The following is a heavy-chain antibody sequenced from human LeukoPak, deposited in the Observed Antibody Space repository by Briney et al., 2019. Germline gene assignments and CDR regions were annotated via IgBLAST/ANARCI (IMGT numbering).Heavy chain of an antibody. CDR3: ARGGRYYDSSEPFDY. J-gene: IGHJ4*02. CDR1: GGTFSSYA. V-gene: IGHV1-69*05. CDR2: IIPIFGTA. D-gene: IGHD3-22*01. Sequence: SVKVSCKASGGTFSSYAISWVRQAPGQGLEWMGGIIPIFGTANHAQKFQGRVTITTDESTSTAYMELSSLRSEDTAVYYCARGGRYYDSSEPFDYWGQGTLVTVSS.